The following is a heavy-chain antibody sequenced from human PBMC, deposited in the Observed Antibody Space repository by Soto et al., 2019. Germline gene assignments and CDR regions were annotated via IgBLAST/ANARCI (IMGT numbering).Heavy chain of an antibody. V-gene: IGHV4-4*07. D-gene: IGHD2-2*02. Sequence: SETLSLTCTVSGGSISSYYWILSRQPAGKGLEWIGRIYTSGSTNYNPSLKSRVTMSVDTSKNQFSLKLSSVTAADTAVYYCARSHTAKYYFDYWGQGTLVTVSS. J-gene: IGHJ4*02. CDR2: IYTSGST. CDR1: GGSISSYY. CDR3: ARSHTAKYYFDY.